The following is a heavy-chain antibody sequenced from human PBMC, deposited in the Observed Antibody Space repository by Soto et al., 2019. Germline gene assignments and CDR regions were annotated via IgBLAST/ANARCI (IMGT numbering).Heavy chain of an antibody. V-gene: IGHV3-23*01. CDR2: ILGGGAST. J-gene: IGHJ4*02. Sequence: GGPMRLSCAASGCTFGTHVMNWVRQAPGQGLEWVSSILGGGASTYYADSVKGRFTVSRDNAKNSLYLQMNSLRAGDTAVYYCAREMGAPPARGFDYWGQGALVTVSS. CDR1: GCTFGTHV. CDR3: AREMGAPPARGFDY. D-gene: IGHD2-8*01.